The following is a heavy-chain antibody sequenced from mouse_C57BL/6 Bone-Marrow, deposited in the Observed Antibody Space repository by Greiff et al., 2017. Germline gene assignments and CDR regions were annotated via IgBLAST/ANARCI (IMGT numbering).Heavy chain of an antibody. Sequence: VQLQESGGDLVKPGGSLKLSCAASGFTFSSYGMSWVRQTPDKRLEWVATISRGGSYTYYTDSVKGRFTISRDNASNTLYLQMNSLKSEDTAVYYCASLGFSYALDYWGQGTSVTVSS. V-gene: IGHV5-6*01. CDR3: ASLGFSYALDY. D-gene: IGHD1-1*01. CDR1: GFTFSSYG. J-gene: IGHJ4*01. CDR2: ISRGGSYT.